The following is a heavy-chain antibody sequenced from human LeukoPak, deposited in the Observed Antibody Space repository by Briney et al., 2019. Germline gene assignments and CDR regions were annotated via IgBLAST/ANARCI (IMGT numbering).Heavy chain of an antibody. J-gene: IGHJ3*02. D-gene: IGHD3-22*01. CDR1: GGTFSSYA. Sequence: SVKVSCKASGGTFSSYAISWVRQAPGQGLEWMGGIIPIFGTANYAWKFQGRVTITADESTSTAYMELSSLRSEDTAVYYCARTYYDSSGYTIPLGAFDIWGQGTMVTVSS. CDR2: IIPIFGTA. V-gene: IGHV1-69*13. CDR3: ARTYYDSSGYTIPLGAFDI.